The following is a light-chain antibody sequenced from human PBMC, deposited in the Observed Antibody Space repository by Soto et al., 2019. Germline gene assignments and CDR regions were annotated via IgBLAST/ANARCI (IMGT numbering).Light chain of an antibody. CDR2: EVT. CDR3: GSYTNTNSLI. Sequence: QSALTQPASVSGSPGQSITISCTGSSNDVGGYNFVSWYQQHPGKAPKLLIYEVTNRPSGISXXFSGSRSGNTASLTISGXXPXDXXXXXCGSYTNTNSLIFGGGTKLTVL. J-gene: IGLJ2*01. V-gene: IGLV2-14*01. CDR1: SNDVGGYNF.